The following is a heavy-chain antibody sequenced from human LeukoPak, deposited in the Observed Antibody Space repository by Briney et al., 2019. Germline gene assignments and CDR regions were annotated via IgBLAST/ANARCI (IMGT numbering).Heavy chain of an antibody. D-gene: IGHD1-26*01. CDR2: ISESGGGSYSGGGT. J-gene: IGHJ4*02. Sequence: GGSLRLSCAASGFTFSSYAMTWVRQAQGKGLEWVSTISESGGGSYSGGGTYYRDSVKGRFIISKDGSTNTLFLQMDSLRADDTGIYYCAKGKVNHLGALDYWGQGALVTVSS. CDR3: AKGKVNHLGALDY. V-gene: IGHV3-23*01. CDR1: GFTFSSYA.